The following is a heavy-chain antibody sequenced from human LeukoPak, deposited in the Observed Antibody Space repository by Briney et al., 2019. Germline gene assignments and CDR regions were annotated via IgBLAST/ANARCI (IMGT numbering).Heavy chain of an antibody. CDR2: IYTSGST. CDR3: ARPSPYYYYMDV. CDR1: GGSFSGYY. V-gene: IGHV4-59*10. Sequence: SETLSLTCAVYGGSFSGYYWSWIRQPAGKGLEWIGRIYTSGSTNYNPSLKSRVTMSVDTSKNQFSLKLSSVTAADTAVYYCARPSPYYYYMDVWGKGTTVTVSS. J-gene: IGHJ6*03.